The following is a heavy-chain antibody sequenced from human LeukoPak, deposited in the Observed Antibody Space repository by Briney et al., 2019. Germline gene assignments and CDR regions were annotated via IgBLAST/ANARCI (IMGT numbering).Heavy chain of an antibody. D-gene: IGHD2-8*01. CDR2: IDPNSGGT. CDR3: ARVRYCTNGVCPYYFDY. V-gene: IGHV1-2*02. CDR1: GYTFTGYY. Sequence: ASVKVSCKATGYTFTGYYFHWLRQAPGQGLEWMGWIDPNSGGTKYAQRFQGRVTMTTDTSISTAYMELSRLTSDDTAVYYCARVRYCTNGVCPYYFDYWGQGTLVTVSS. J-gene: IGHJ4*02.